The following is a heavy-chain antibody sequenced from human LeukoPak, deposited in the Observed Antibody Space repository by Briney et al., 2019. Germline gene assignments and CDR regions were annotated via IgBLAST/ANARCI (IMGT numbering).Heavy chain of an antibody. CDR2: ISGSGGST. D-gene: IGHD2-2*01. CDR1: GYTFSSYA. V-gene: IGHV3-23*01. Sequence: PGGSLRLSCAASGYTFSSYAMSWVRQAPGKGLEWVSAISGSGGSTYYADSVKGRFTISRDNSKNTLYLQMNSLRAEDTAVYYCAKVGSIVVVPAAIFDYWGQGTLVTVSS. CDR3: AKVGSIVVVPAAIFDY. J-gene: IGHJ4*02.